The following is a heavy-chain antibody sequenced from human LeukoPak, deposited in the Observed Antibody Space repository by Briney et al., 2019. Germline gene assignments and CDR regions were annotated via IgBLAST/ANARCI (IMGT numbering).Heavy chain of an antibody. D-gene: IGHD1-26*01. CDR2: IRNKAYGGTT. CDR3: TGAYSGSYQHYYFDY. CDR1: GFTFGHYA. J-gene: IGHJ4*02. V-gene: IGHV3-49*03. Sequence: GGSLRLSCAASGFTFGHYAMGWFRQAPGKGLEWVGFIRNKAYGGTTEYAASVKGRFTISRDDSKSIAYLQMHSLKTEDTAVYYCTGAYSGSYQHYYFDYWGQGTLVTVSS.